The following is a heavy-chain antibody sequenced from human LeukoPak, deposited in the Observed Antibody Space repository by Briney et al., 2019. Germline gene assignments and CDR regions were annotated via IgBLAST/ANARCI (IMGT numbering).Heavy chain of an antibody. CDR2: IYYSGGT. Sequence: SETLSLTCTVSGGSINSYYWNWIRQSPGKGLEWIGYIYYSGGTNYNPSLKSRVTISVDTSKNQFSLNLNSVTAADTAVYYCARGGKETLEGMGFDPWGQGTLVTVSS. CDR3: ARGGKETLEGMGFDP. V-gene: IGHV4-59*08. J-gene: IGHJ5*02. CDR1: GGSINSYY. D-gene: IGHD1-14*01.